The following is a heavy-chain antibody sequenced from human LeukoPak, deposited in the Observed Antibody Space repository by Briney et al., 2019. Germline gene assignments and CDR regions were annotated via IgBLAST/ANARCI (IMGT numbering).Heavy chain of an antibody. CDR1: GFTFTSDA. V-gene: IGHV3-23*01. J-gene: IGHJ4*02. CDR2: ISGSGGGT. CDR3: AKGRSGWSPFDY. Sequence: GGSLRLSCVASGFTFTSDAMSWVRQAPGKGLEWVSAISGSGGGTYYADSVKGRFTISRDNSKNTLYLQMNSLRAEDTAVYYCAKGRSGWSPFDYWGQGTLVTVSS. D-gene: IGHD6-19*01.